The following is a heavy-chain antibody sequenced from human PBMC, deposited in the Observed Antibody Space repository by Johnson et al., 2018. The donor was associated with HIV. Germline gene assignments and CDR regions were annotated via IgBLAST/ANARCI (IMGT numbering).Heavy chain of an antibody. D-gene: IGHD6-13*01. CDR3: ARGGSSWYLRAFDI. CDR1: GFTFSDYY. CDR2: IKQDGSEK. Sequence: MQLVESGGGLVKPGGSLRLSCVGSGFTFSDYYMSWVRQAPGKGLEWVANIKQDGSEKYYVDSVKGRFTISRDNAKDSLYLQMNSLRPDDTAVYYCARGGSSWYLRAFDIWGQGTMVTVSS. J-gene: IGHJ3*02. V-gene: IGHV3-7*03.